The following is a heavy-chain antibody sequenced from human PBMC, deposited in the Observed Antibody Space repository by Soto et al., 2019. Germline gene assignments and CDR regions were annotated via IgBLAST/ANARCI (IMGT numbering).Heavy chain of an antibody. D-gene: IGHD6-19*01. J-gene: IGHJ4*02. CDR2: INPDTGDT. CDR3: PRGSQLWLPTSDY. Sequence: GPAVTASCKASGFTFTGYYIHWVRQAPGQGLERMGWINPDTGDTKYAQRSQGRVALTSDTSINTAYMDLSRLRPDDTAGFYCPRGSQLWLPTSDYWCKGILVTV. CDR1: GFTFTGYY. V-gene: IGHV1-2*02.